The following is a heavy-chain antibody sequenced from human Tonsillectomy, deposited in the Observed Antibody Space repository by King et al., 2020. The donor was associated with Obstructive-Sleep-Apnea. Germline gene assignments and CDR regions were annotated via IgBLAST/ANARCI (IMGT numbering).Heavy chain of an antibody. J-gene: IGHJ4*02. CDR3: ARDLAAAVDY. CDR1: GYTFTGYY. V-gene: IGHV1-2*02. Sequence: VQLVESGAEVKKPGASVKVSCKASGYTFTGYYMHWVRQAPGQGLEWMGGIKPNSGGTNYAQNFQGRFTMTRDTSISTAYMELSSLRSDDTAVYYCARDLAAAVDYWGQGTLVTVSS. D-gene: IGHD6-13*01. CDR2: IKPNSGGT.